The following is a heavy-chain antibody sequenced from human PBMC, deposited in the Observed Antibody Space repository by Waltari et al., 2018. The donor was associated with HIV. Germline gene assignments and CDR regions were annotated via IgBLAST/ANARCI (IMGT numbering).Heavy chain of an antibody. V-gene: IGHV4-4*07. CDR1: GGSISSYY. Sequence: QVQLQESGPGLVKPSETLSLTCTVSGGSISSYYWRWIRQPAGKGLEWIGRIYTSGSTNYNPSLKSRVTMSVDTSKNQFSLKLSSVTAADTAVYYCASQKYYDYVWGSYRPFDYWGQGTLVTVSS. J-gene: IGHJ4*02. CDR3: ASQKYYDYVWGSYRPFDY. CDR2: IYTSGST. D-gene: IGHD3-16*02.